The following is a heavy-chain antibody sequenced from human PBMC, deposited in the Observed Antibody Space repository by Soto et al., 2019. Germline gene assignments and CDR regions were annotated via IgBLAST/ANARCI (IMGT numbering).Heavy chain of an antibody. J-gene: IGHJ4*02. D-gene: IGHD3-22*01. Sequence: SAKATWKDSGGTLSSYSICWVQQENRKGLEWMGGIIPIFGTANYAQKFQGRVTITADKSTSTAYMELSSLRSEDTAVYYCARDFIGQYDSSGYYDVWGQGTLVIVSS. V-gene: IGHV1-69*06. CDR1: GGTLSSYS. CDR2: IIPIFGTA. CDR3: ARDFIGQYDSSGYYDV.